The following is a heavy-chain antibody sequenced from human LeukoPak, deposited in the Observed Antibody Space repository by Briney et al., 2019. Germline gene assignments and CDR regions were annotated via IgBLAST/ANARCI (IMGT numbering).Heavy chain of an antibody. J-gene: IGHJ5*02. V-gene: IGHV4-61*01. D-gene: IGHD6-13*01. CDR3: ARERIAAAGTGVWFDP. CDR1: GGSVSSGSYY. CDR2: IYYSGST. Sequence: PSETLSLTCTVSGGSVSSGSYYWSWIRQPPGKGLEWIGYIYYSGSTNYNPSLKSRVTISVDTSKNQFSLKLSFVTAADTAVYYCARERIAAAGTGVWFDPWGQGTLVTVSS.